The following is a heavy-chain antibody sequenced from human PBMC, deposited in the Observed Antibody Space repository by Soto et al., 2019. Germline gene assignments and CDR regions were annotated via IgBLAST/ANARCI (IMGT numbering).Heavy chain of an antibody. CDR1: GFTFSSYW. CDR2: INTDGSGT. CDR3: ARGRPFDY. Sequence: EVQLVESGGGLVQPGGSLRLSCAASGFTFSSYWMHWVRQAPGRGLLWVSRINTDGSGTTYEDSVKGRFTISRDNAKNTLYLQMNSLRAEDTAVYYCARGRPFDYWGQGILVTVSS. V-gene: IGHV3-74*01. J-gene: IGHJ4*02.